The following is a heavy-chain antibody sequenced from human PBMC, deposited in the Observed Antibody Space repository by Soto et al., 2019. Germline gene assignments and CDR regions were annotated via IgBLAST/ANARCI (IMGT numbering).Heavy chain of an antibody. D-gene: IGHD3-22*01. CDR1: GGSFTSNYY. V-gene: IGHV4-4*07. J-gene: IGHJ4*02. CDR3: ARGGWSSGYYSGLDY. CDR2: IYSSGST. Sequence: SETLSLTCAVSGGSFTSNYYWSWIRQPAGKGLEWIGRIYSSGSTNYNPPLKNRVTMSVDTAKNQFSLKLSSVTAADTAVYYCARGGWSSGYYSGLDYWGQGTLVTVSS.